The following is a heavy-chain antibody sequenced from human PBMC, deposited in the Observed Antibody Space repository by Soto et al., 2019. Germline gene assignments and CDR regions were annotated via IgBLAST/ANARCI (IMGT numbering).Heavy chain of an antibody. Sequence: QVQLVQSGAEVKKPGSSVKVSCKASGGTFSSYSINWVRRAPGQGLEWMGEIIPIFGTAKDAQKFQGRVTITADESTSTAYMELSSLRSEDTAVYYCARDGGRHSGGIDYWGQGTLVTVSS. CDR2: IIPIFGTA. D-gene: IGHD1-26*01. CDR3: ARDGGRHSGGIDY. J-gene: IGHJ4*02. V-gene: IGHV1-69*01. CDR1: GGTFSSYS.